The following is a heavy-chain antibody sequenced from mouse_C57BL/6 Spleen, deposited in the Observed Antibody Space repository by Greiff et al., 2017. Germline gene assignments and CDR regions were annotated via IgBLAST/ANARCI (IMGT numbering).Heavy chain of an antibody. V-gene: IGHV5-17*01. D-gene: IGHD1-1*01. CDR2: ISSGSSTI. Sequence: EVQLKESGGGLVKPGGSLKLSCAASGFTFSDYGMHWVRQAPEKGLEWVAYISSGSSTIYYADTVKGRFTISRDNAKNTLFLQMTSLRSEDTAMYYCARRDYYGSRGNYFDYWGQGTTLTVSS. J-gene: IGHJ2*01. CDR3: ARRDYYGSRGNYFDY. CDR1: GFTFSDYG.